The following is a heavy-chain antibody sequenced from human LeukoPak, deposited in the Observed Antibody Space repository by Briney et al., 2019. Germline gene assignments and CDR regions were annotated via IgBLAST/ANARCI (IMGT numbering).Heavy chain of an antibody. CDR2: IYPGDSDT. CDR3: ARDNNGYSLFDV. J-gene: IGHJ2*01. Sequence: GESLKISCKGSGYRFTIYWIGWVRQMPGKGLECMGIIYPGDSDTKYSPSFQGQVTISVDKSINTAYLQWSSLKASDTAMYYCARDNNGYSLFDVWGRGTLVTVSS. V-gene: IGHV5-51*01. CDR1: GYRFTIYW. D-gene: IGHD3-22*01.